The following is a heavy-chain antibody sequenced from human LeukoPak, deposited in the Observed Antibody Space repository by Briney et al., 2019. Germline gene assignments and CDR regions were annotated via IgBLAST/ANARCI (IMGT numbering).Heavy chain of an antibody. Sequence: GGSLRLSCAASGFTFSSYAMSWVRQAPGKGLEWVSAISGSGGSTYYADSVKGRFTISRDNSKNTLYLQMNSLRAEDTAVYYCAKDLSVRPIAARPFDYWGQGTLVTVSS. CDR2: ISGSGGST. CDR3: AKDLSVRPIAARPFDY. D-gene: IGHD6-6*01. CDR1: GFTFSSYA. J-gene: IGHJ4*02. V-gene: IGHV3-23*01.